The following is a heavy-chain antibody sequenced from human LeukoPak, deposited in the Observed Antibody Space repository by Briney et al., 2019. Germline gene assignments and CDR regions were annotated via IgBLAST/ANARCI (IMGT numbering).Heavy chain of an antibody. Sequence: GGSLRLSCAASGFTFDDYAMHWVRQAPGKGLEWVSGISWNSGSIGYADSVKGRFTISRDNAKNSLYLQMTSLRAEDTAFYYCAKDMVRGVRGTSYYYYYYMDVWGKGTTVTISS. J-gene: IGHJ6*03. CDR2: ISWNSGSI. CDR1: GFTFDDYA. CDR3: AKDMVRGVRGTSYYYYYYMDV. D-gene: IGHD3-10*01. V-gene: IGHV3-9*01.